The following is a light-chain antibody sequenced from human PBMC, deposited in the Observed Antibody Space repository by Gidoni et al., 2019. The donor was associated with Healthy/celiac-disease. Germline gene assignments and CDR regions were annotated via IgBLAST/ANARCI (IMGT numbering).Light chain of an antibody. CDR2: EVS. CDR1: SSDVGSYNL. J-gene: IGLJ3*02. CDR3: CSYAGSSTFEV. Sequence: QSALTQPASVSGSPGQSLTISCTGTSSDVGSYNLVSWYQQHPGKAPKLMIYEVSTRPSGVLNRCSCSKSGNTASLTISGLQAEDEADYYCCSYAGSSTFEVFGGGTKLTVL. V-gene: IGLV2-23*02.